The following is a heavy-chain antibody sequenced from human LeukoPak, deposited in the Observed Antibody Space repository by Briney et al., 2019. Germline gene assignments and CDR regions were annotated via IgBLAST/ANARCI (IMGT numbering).Heavy chain of an antibody. CDR2: MNPNSGNT. Sequence: ASVKVSCKASGYTFTSYDINWVRQATGQGLEWMGWMNPNSGNTGYAQKFQGRVTITADKSTSTAYMELSSLRSEDTAVYYCARADYGDYGEDYWGQGTLVTVSS. V-gene: IGHV1-8*03. CDR1: GYTFTSYD. J-gene: IGHJ4*02. CDR3: ARADYGDYGEDY. D-gene: IGHD4-17*01.